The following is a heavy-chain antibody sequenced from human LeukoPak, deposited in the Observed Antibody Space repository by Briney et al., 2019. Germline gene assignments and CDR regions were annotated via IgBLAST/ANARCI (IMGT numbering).Heavy chain of an antibody. CDR3: TTDPGYPLGMVRGVIYYGMDV. D-gene: IGHD3-10*01. J-gene: IGHJ6*02. CDR2: IKSKTDGGTT. V-gene: IGHV3-15*01. Sequence: GGSLRLSCAASGFTFSNAWMSWVRQAPGKGLEWVGRIKSKTDGGTTDYAAPVKGRFTISRDDSKNTLYLQMNSLKTEDTAVYYCTTDPGYPLGMVRGVIYYGMDVWGQGTTVTVSS. CDR1: GFTFSNAW.